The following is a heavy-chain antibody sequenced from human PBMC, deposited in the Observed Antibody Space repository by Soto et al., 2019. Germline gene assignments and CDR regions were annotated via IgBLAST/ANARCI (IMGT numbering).Heavy chain of an antibody. CDR1: GGSFSGYY. V-gene: IGHV4-34*01. Sequence: SETLSLTCAVYGGSFSGYYWSWIRQPPGKGLEWIGEINHSGSTNYNPSLKSRVTISVDTSKNQFSLKLSSVTAADTAVYYCARGGLLWFGEFISHYYYYMDVWGKGTTVTVSS. J-gene: IGHJ6*03. D-gene: IGHD3-10*01. CDR2: INHSGST. CDR3: ARGGLLWFGEFISHYYYYMDV.